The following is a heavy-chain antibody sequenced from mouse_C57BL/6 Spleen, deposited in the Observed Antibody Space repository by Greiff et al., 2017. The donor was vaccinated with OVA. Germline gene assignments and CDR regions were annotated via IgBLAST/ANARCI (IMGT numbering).Heavy chain of an antibody. V-gene: IGHV1-18*01. J-gene: IGHJ2*01. Sequence: EVQLQQSGPELVKPGASVKIPCKASGYTFTDYNMDWVKQSHGKSLEWIGDINPNNGGTIYNQKFKGEATLTVDKSSSTAYMELRSLTSEDTAVYYCARRAYGSSYGFDYWGQGTTLTVSS. CDR1: GYTFTDYN. CDR3: ARRAYGSSYGFDY. CDR2: INPNNGGT. D-gene: IGHD1-1*01.